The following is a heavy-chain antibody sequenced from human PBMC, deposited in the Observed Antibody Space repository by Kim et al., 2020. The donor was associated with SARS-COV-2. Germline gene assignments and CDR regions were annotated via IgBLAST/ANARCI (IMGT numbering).Heavy chain of an antibody. CDR3: ARGISVAGTQPFDF. Sequence: GGSLRLSCAASGFTFSGYNMNWVRQAPGKGLEWVSYIVTGSGTMYYADAVKGRFTISRDNSKNSLYLQMNRLRTEDTAIYYCARGISVAGTQPFDFWGRGTLVTVSS. CDR2: IVTGSGTM. CDR1: GFTFSGYN. J-gene: IGHJ4*02. V-gene: IGHV3-48*04. D-gene: IGHD6-19*01.